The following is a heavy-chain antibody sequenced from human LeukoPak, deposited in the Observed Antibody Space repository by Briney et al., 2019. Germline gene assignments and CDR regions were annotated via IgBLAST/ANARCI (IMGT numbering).Heavy chain of an antibody. J-gene: IGHJ4*02. CDR1: GGSISSDY. V-gene: IGHV4-59*01. Sequence: SETLSLTCTVSGGSISSDYWSWIRQPPGKGLEWIGYIYYSGDTNYNPSLKSRVTISVDTSKNQFSLKLSSVTAADTAVYYCARNGYSYGLVDYWGQGTLVTVSS. CDR3: ARNGYSYGLVDY. CDR2: IYYSGDT. D-gene: IGHD5-18*01.